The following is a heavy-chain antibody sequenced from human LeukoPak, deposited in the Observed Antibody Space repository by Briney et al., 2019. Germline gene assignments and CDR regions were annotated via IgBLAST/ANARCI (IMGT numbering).Heavy chain of an antibody. J-gene: IGHJ4*02. D-gene: IGHD3-9*01. CDR3: AKVGPDYDILTGYFDY. CDR1: GFTFSSYA. Sequence: GGSLRLSCAASGFTFSSYAMSWVRQAPGKGLEWVSAISGSGGSTYYADSVKGRFTISRDNSKNTLYLQMNSLRAEDTAVYYCAKVGPDYDILTGYFDYWGQGTLVTVCS. CDR2: ISGSGGST. V-gene: IGHV3-23*01.